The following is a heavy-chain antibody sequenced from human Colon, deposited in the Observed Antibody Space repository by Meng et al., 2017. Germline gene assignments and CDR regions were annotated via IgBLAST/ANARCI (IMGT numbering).Heavy chain of an antibody. D-gene: IGHD2-15*01. CDR3: ARETPQDRGFITVDS. CDR2: VTGYGDTT. V-gene: IGHV3-23*01. Sequence: GESLKISCEASGFTFTNYIMAWVRQTPGKGLEWVSAVTGYGDTTYYADSVKGRFTISRDNSQNTLYLQMNALRGEDSGVYFCARETPQDRGFITVDSWGQGTGVTVSS. CDR1: GFTFTNYI. J-gene: IGHJ4*02.